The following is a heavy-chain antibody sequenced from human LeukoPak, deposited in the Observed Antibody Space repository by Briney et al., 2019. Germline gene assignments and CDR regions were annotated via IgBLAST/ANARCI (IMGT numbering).Heavy chain of an antibody. CDR3: ATLTGGDDAFDI. J-gene: IGHJ3*02. Sequence: SETLSLTCAVYGGSFSGYYWSWIRQPPGKGLEWIGEINHSGSTNYNPSLKSRVTISVDTSKNQFSLKLSSVTAADTAVYYCATLTGGDDAFDIWGQGTMVTVSS. D-gene: IGHD4-23*01. V-gene: IGHV4-34*01. CDR1: GGSFSGYY. CDR2: INHSGST.